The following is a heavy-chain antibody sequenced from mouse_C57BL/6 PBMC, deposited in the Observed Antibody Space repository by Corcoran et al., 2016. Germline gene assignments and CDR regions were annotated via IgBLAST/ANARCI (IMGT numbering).Heavy chain of an antibody. V-gene: IGHV1-26*01. CDR3: ARPYGSSSWFAY. Sequence: EVQLQQSGPELVKPGASVKLSCKASGYTFTDYYMNWVKQSHGKSLEWIGDINPNNGGTSYNQKFKGKATLTVDKSSSTAYMELRSLTSEDSAVYYCARPYGSSSWFAYWGRGTLVTVSA. J-gene: IGHJ3*01. CDR1: GYTFTDYY. CDR2: INPNNGGT. D-gene: IGHD1-1*01.